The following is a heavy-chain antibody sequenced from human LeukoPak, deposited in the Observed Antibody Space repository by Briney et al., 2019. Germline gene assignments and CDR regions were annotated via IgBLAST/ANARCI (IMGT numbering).Heavy chain of an antibody. D-gene: IGHD3-22*01. J-gene: IGHJ4*02. CDR2: ISGSGGST. V-gene: IGHV3-23*01. CDR3: AKDLSHHYYDSSGYLGD. CDR1: GFTFSSYA. Sequence: QSGGSLRLSCAASGFTFSSYAMSWVRQAPGKGLEWVSAISGSGGSTYYADSVKGRFTISRDNSKNTLYLQMNSLRAEDTAVYYCAKDLSHHYYDSSGYLGDWGQGTLVTVSS.